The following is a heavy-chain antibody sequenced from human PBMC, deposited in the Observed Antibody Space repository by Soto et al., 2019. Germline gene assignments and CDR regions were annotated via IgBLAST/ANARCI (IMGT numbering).Heavy chain of an antibody. J-gene: IGHJ6*02. V-gene: IGHV4-59*01. CDR1: GGSISSYY. CDR3: ARERAVAQWGMDV. D-gene: IGHD6-19*01. CDR2: VYYSGST. Sequence: SETLSLTCTVPGGSISSYYWSWIRQPPGKGLEWIGYVYYSGSTNYNPSLKSRVTISVDTSKNQFSLKLSSVTAADTAVYYCARERAVAQWGMDVWGQGTTVTVSS.